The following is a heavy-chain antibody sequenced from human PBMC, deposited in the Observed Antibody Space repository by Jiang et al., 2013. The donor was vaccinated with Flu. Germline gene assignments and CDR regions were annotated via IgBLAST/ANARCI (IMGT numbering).Heavy chain of an antibody. CDR3: ARTYTGGLYDPTVDE. D-gene: IGHD2-2*02. J-gene: IGHJ4*02. Sequence: GAEVKKPGESLRISCRGSGYRFSSYWITWVRQKPGKGLEWMGRIDPSDSDTKYSPSFQGHVTFSVDVSINTAYLEWDSLRTSDTATYYCARTYTGGLYDPTVDEWGQGTLVTVSS. V-gene: IGHV5-10-1*01. CDR1: GYRFSSYW. CDR2: IDPSDSDT.